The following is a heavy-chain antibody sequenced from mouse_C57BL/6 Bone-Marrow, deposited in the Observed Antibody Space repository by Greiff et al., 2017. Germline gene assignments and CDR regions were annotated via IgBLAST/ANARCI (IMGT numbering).Heavy chain of an antibody. CDR2: INPGSGGT. J-gene: IGHJ1*03. V-gene: IGHV1-54*01. Sequence: VQLQQSGAELVRPGTSVKVSCKASGYAFTNYLIEWVKQRPGQGLEWIGVINPGSGGTNYNEKCKGKATLTADKSSSTAYMQLSSLTSEDSAVYFCARRAITTVVAHWYFDVWGTGTTVTVSS. CDR3: ARRAITTVVAHWYFDV. CDR1: GYAFTNYL. D-gene: IGHD1-1*01.